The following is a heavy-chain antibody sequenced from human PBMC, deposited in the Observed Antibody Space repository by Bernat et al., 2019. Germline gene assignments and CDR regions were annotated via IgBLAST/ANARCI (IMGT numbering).Heavy chain of an antibody. Sequence: EVQLVESGGGLVQPGRSLRLPCAASGFTFADYAMPWVRQAPGKGLVWVSGISWNSGSIGYADSVKGRFTISRDNAKNSLYLQMNSLRAEDTALYYCAKDFRGYSGYDSPDFDYWGQGTLVTVSS. CDR2: ISWNSGSI. CDR3: AKDFRGYSGYDSPDFDY. J-gene: IGHJ4*02. V-gene: IGHV3-9*01. CDR1: GFTFADYA. D-gene: IGHD5-12*01.